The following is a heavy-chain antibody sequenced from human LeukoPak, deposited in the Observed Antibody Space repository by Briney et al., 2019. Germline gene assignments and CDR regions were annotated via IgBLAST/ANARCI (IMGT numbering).Heavy chain of an antibody. CDR3: ARGGGMRSWYDFDY. V-gene: IGHV3-7*04. CDR1: GFSFSTYW. CDR2: IKQDGSEN. J-gene: IGHJ4*02. D-gene: IGHD6-13*01. Sequence: PGGSLKLSCLASGFSFSTYWMSWVRQAPGKGLEWVANIKQDGSENYYVDSVKGRFTISRDNAKNLVHLQMNSLRAEDTAVYYCARGGGMRSWYDFDYWGQGTLVTVSS.